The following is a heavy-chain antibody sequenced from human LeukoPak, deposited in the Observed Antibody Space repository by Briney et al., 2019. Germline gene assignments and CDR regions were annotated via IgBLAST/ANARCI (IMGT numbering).Heavy chain of an antibody. Sequence: SETLSLTCTVSGGSISSSSYYWGWIRQPPGKGREWIGSIYYSGSTYYNPSLKSRVTISVDTSKNQFSLKLSSVTAADTAVYYCAHFLRRDSSGYGRWGQGTLVTVSS. CDR3: AHFLRRDSSGYGR. CDR2: IYYSGST. D-gene: IGHD3-22*01. CDR1: GGSISSSSYY. V-gene: IGHV4-39*01. J-gene: IGHJ4*02.